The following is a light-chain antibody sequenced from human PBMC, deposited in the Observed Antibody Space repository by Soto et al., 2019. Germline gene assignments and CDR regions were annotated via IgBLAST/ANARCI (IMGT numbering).Light chain of an antibody. V-gene: IGKV3-20*01. CDR2: DAS. CDR1: QSVSSSC. J-gene: IGKJ2*01. CDR3: QQYGSSPYT. Sequence: EIVLTQSPGTLSLSPGERATLSCRASQSVSSSCLAWYQQKPGQAPRLLIYDASSRATGIPDRFSGSGSGTDFTLTIRRLEPEDFAVYFCQQYGSSPYTFGQGTKLEIK.